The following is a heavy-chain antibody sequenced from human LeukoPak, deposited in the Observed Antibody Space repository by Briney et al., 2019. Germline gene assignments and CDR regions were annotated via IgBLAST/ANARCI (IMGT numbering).Heavy chain of an antibody. V-gene: IGHV3-48*04. CDR3: ARDLRGYQDY. CDR1: GFVFNTES. J-gene: IGHJ4*02. Sequence: GGSLRLSCAASGFVFNTESMNWVRQAPGKGLEWVAHISARSTIIYYADSVKGRFTISRDNAKNSLYLQMNSLRAEDTAVYYCARDLRGYQDYWGQGTLVSVSS. D-gene: IGHD2-2*01. CDR2: ISARSTII.